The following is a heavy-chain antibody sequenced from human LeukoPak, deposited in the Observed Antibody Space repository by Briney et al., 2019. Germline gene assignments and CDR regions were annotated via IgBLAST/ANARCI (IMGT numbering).Heavy chain of an antibody. CDR2: IYHSGST. D-gene: IGHD3-10*01. J-gene: IGHJ4*02. Sequence: SETLSLTCTVSGYSISSGYYWGWIRQPPGKGLEWIGSIYHSGSTYYNPSLKSRVTISVDTTKNQFSLKLSSVTAADTAVYYCARDLMGGSGSYYYLDYWGQGTLVTVSA. V-gene: IGHV4-38-2*02. CDR3: ARDLMGGSGSYYYLDY. CDR1: GYSISSGYY.